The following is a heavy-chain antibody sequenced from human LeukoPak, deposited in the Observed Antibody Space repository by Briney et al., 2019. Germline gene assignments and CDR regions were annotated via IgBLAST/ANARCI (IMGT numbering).Heavy chain of an antibody. CDR2: ISYDGSNK. Sequence: PGGSLRLSCAASGFTFSSYAMHWVRQAPGKGLEWVAVISYDGSNKYYADSVKGRFTISRDNSKNTLYLQMNSLRAEDTAVYYCARAGGMTTVTRGLGFQHWGQGTLVTVSS. CDR1: GFTFSSYA. V-gene: IGHV3-30-3*01. J-gene: IGHJ1*01. D-gene: IGHD4-17*01. CDR3: ARAGGMTTVTRGLGFQH.